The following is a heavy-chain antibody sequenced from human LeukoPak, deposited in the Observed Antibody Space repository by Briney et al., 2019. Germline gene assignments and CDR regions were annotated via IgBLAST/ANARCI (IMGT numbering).Heavy chain of an antibody. D-gene: IGHD3-22*01. V-gene: IGHV1-69*06. CDR3: ARDHHRRHYDSQARDTFDI. CDR2: IIPIFGTA. J-gene: IGHJ3*02. CDR1: GGTFSSYA. Sequence: VASVKVSCKASGGTFSSYAISWVRQAPGQGLEWMGGIIPIFGTANYAQKFQGRVTITADKSTSTAYMELNSLRAEDTAVYYCARDHHRRHYDSQARDTFDIWGQGTMVTVSS.